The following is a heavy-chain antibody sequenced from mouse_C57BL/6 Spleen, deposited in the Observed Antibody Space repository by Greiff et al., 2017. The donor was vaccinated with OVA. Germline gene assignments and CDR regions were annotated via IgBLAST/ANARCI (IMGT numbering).Heavy chain of an antibody. J-gene: IGHJ2*01. CDR3: ARQLLRSYYFDY. CDR2: IYPSDSET. CDR1: GYTFTSYW. Sequence: QVQLQQPGAELVRPGSSVKLSCKASGYTFTSYWMDWVKQRPGQGLEWIGNIYPSDSETHYNQKFKDKATLTVDKSSSTAYMQLSSLTSEDSAVYYCARQLLRSYYFDYWGQGTTLTVSS. D-gene: IGHD1-1*01. V-gene: IGHV1-61*01.